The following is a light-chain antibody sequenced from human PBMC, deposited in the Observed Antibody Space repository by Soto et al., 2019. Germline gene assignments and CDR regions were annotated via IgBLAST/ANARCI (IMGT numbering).Light chain of an antibody. V-gene: IGKV1-5*01. CDR3: QKYKYYTWT. CDR2: DAS. CDR1: QGVDRD. Sequence: DIQMTQSPSTLSASVGDRVSITCRASQGVDRDLAWYQQKPGNAPHLLIYDASSLERGVPSRFSRRGSGTEVTLNISSLQPDDGTTFYCQKYKYYTWTFGQGTKVEV. J-gene: IGKJ1*01.